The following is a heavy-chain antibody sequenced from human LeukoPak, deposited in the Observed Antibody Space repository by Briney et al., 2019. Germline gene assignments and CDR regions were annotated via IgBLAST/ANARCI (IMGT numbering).Heavy chain of an antibody. Sequence: SETLSLTCTVSGGSISSYYWSWIRQPPGKGLEWIGYIYYSGSTNYNPSLKSRVTISVDTSKNQFSLKLSSVTAADTAVYYCARTDSNIAARRIGFDSWGQGTLVTVSS. CDR2: IYYSGST. D-gene: IGHD6-6*01. J-gene: IGHJ4*02. CDR3: ARTDSNIAARRIGFDS. V-gene: IGHV4-59*08. CDR1: GGSISSYY.